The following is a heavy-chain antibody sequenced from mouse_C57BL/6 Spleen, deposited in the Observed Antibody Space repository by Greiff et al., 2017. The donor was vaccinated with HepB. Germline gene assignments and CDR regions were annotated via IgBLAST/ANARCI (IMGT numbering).Heavy chain of an antibody. V-gene: IGHV3-6*01. D-gene: IGHD2-2*01. CDR2: ISYDGSN. CDR3: AREYYGYDGGVY. CDR1: GYSITSGYY. Sequence: VQLKESGPGLVKPSQSLSLTCSVTGYSITSGYYWNWIRQFPGNKLEWMGYISYDGSNNYNPSLKNRISITRDTSKNQFFLKLNSVTTEDTATYYCAREYYGYDGGVYWGQGTTLTVSS. J-gene: IGHJ2*01.